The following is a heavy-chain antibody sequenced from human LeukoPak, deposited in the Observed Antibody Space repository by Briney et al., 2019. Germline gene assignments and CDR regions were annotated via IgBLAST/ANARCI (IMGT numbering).Heavy chain of an antibody. CDR2: ICPGDSDT. V-gene: IGHV5-51*01. CDR3: ARLGYSGSWFRGSAVDY. J-gene: IGHJ4*02. CDR1: GYSFTSYW. D-gene: IGHD6-13*01. Sequence: PGESLKISCKGSGYSFTSYWIGWVRQMPGKGLEWMGIICPGDSDTRYSPSFQGQVTISADKSISTAYLQWSSLKASDTAMYYCARLGYSGSWFRGSAVDYWGQGTLVTVSS.